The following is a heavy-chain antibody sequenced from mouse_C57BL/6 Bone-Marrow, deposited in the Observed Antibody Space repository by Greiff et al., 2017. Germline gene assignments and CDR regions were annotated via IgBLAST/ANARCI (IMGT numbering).Heavy chain of an antibody. V-gene: IGHV1-78*01. CDR1: GYTFTDHT. J-gene: IGHJ4*01. CDR2: IYPRDGST. Sequence: QVQLQQSDAELVKPGASVKISCKVSGYTFTDHTIHWMKQRPEQGLEWIGYIYPRDGSTKYNEKFKGKATLTADKSSSTAYMQLNSLTSEDSAVYLCARRGIYYYGSSYVNYWGQGTSVTVSS. D-gene: IGHD1-1*01. CDR3: ARRGIYYYGSSYVNY.